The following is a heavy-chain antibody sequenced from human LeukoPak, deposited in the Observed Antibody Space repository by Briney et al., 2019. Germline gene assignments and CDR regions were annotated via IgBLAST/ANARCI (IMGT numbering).Heavy chain of an antibody. CDR2: ISSYNGNT. CDR3: ARWGPVTTPTRVYCYYGMDV. Sequence: ASVKVSCKASGYTFISYGITWVRQAPGQGLEWMGWISSYNGNTNYAQRLQGRVTMTRDTSTTTAYMELRSLRSDDTAVYYCARWGPVTTPTRVYCYYGMDVWGQGTTVTVSS. D-gene: IGHD4-17*01. V-gene: IGHV1-18*01. J-gene: IGHJ6*02. CDR1: GYTFISYG.